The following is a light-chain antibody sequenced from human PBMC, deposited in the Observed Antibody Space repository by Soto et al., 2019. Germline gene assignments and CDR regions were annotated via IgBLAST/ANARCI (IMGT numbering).Light chain of an antibody. CDR1: QGISSY. Sequence: AIRMTQSPSSFSASTGDRVTITCRAGQGISSYLAWYQQKPGKAPKLLIYAASTLQSGVPSRFSGSGSGTDFTLTISCLQSEDFATYYCQRYYSYPRTFGQGTKVEIK. J-gene: IGKJ1*01. CDR2: AAS. V-gene: IGKV1-8*01. CDR3: QRYYSYPRT.